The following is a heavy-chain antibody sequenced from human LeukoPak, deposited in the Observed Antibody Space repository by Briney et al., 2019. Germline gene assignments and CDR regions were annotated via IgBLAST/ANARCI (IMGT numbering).Heavy chain of an antibody. V-gene: IGHV3-66*01. Sequence: GGSLRLSCAASGFTVSNNYMRWVRQAPGKGLEWVSLIYSGDATFYADAVKGRFTISRDGSKNTLYLQTNSLRAEDTAVYYCARDPPAVAANTYGWGQGTLVTVSS. D-gene: IGHD6-6*01. J-gene: IGHJ4*02. CDR2: IYSGDAT. CDR3: ARDPPAVAANTYG. CDR1: GFTVSNNY.